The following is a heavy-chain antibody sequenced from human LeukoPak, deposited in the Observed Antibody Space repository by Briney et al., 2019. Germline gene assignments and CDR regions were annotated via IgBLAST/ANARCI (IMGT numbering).Heavy chain of an antibody. V-gene: IGHV3-30-3*01. CDR1: GFTFSSYA. J-gene: IGHJ4*02. CDR3: ATNSRRSYPHYFDY. CDR2: ISYDGSNK. Sequence: GRSLRLSCAASGFTFSSYAMHWVRQAPGKGLEWVAVISYDGSNKYYADSVKGRFTISRDNSKNTLYLQMNSLRAEDTAVYYCATNSRRSYPHYFDYWGQGTLVTVSS. D-gene: IGHD2-15*01.